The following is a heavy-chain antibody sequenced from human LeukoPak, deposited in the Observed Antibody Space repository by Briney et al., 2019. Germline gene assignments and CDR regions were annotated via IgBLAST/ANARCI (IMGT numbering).Heavy chain of an antibody. V-gene: IGHV3-7*01. Sequence: GGSLRLSCAASGFTFSSYWMSWVRQAPGKGLEWVANIKQDGSEKYYVDSVKGRFTISRDNAKNSLYLQMNSLRAEDTAVYYCARVSYSSGWYVAFDIWGQGTMVTASS. CDR3: ARVSYSSGWYVAFDI. D-gene: IGHD6-19*01. J-gene: IGHJ3*02. CDR1: GFTFSSYW. CDR2: IKQDGSEK.